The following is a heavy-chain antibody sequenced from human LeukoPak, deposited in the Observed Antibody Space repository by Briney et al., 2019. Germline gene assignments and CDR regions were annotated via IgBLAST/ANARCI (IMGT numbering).Heavy chain of an antibody. D-gene: IGHD5/OR15-5a*01. V-gene: IGHV3-48*02. Sequence: GGSLRLSCAASGFTFSSYSMNWVRQAPGKGLEWVSYISSSSSTIYDAGSVNGRFTISRDNAKNSLYLQMNSLRDEDTAEYYCASDPVCDYWGQGTLVTVSS. CDR2: ISSSSSTI. CDR1: GFTFSSYS. J-gene: IGHJ4*02. CDR3: ASDPVCDY.